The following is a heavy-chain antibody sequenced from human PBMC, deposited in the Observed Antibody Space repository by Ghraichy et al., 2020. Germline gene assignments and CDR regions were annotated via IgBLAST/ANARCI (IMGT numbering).Heavy chain of an antibody. CDR1: GFTFRRYA. J-gene: IGHJ4*02. CDR2: ISYDGSNK. Sequence: GGSLRLSCAASGFTFRRYAMHWVRQAPGKGLEWVAVISYDGSNKYYADSVKGRFTISRDNSKNTLYLQMNSLRAEDTAVYYCARGINQDVATAVDYWGQGVLVAVAP. CDR3: ARGINQDVATAVDY. V-gene: IGHV3-30-3*01. D-gene: IGHD5-18*01.